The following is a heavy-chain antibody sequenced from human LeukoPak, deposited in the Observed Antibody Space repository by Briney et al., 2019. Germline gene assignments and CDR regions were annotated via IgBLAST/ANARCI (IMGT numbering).Heavy chain of an antibody. CDR1: GFTFSSFG. CDR2: ISFDRSNK. Sequence: GGSLRLSCAASGFTFSSFGMHWIRQTPGKGLEWVSVISFDRSNKYYGESVKGRFTVSRDNLKNTLYLQMNSLTAEDTAVYYCAKESLSRDFGIWGQGTMVSVSS. CDR3: AKESLSRDFGI. V-gene: IGHV3-30*18. J-gene: IGHJ3*02.